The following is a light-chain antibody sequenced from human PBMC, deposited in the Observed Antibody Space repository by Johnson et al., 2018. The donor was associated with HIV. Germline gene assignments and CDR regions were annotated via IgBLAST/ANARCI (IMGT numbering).Light chain of an antibody. CDR2: RND. CDR3: GTWDSSLSAGV. Sequence: QSVLTQPPSASGTPGQRVTISCSGSSSNIGTNSVNWYHHLPGTAPKLLIYRNDQRPSGVPDRFSGSKSGTSATLGITGLQTGDEADYYCGTWDSSLSAGVFGTGTKVTVL. V-gene: IGLV1-44*01. J-gene: IGLJ1*01. CDR1: SSNIGTNS.